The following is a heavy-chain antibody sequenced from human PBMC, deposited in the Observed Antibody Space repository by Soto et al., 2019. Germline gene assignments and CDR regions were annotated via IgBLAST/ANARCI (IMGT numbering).Heavy chain of an antibody. CDR1: GYTFSSFG. D-gene: IGHD6-13*01. J-gene: IGHJ6*02. Sequence: GASVKVSCKASGYTFSSFGISWVRQAPGQGLEWMGGIIPIFGTANYAQKFRGRVTITADKSTSTAYMELSSLRSEDTAVYYCATPAAAGTNYYYGMDVWGQGTTVTVSS. CDR3: ATPAAAGTNYYYGMDV. V-gene: IGHV1-69*06. CDR2: IIPIFGTA.